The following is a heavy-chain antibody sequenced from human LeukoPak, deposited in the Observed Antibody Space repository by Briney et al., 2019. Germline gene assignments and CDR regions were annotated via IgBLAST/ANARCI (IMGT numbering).Heavy chain of an antibody. CDR1: GGTFSSYA. V-gene: IGHV1-69*13. CDR3: ASRLYDYVWGTLLPIEYYFDY. D-gene: IGHD3-16*01. CDR2: IIPIFGTA. Sequence: GASVKVSCKASGGTFSSYAISWVRQAPGQGLEWMGGIIPIFGTANYAQKFQGRVTITADESTSTAYMELSSLRSEDTAVYYCASRLYDYVWGTLLPIEYYFDYWGQGTLVTVSS. J-gene: IGHJ4*02.